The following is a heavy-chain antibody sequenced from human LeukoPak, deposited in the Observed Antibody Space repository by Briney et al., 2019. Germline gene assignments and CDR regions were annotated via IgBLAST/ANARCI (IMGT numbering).Heavy chain of an antibody. D-gene: IGHD4-17*01. CDR1: GGSISSYY. CDR2: INSGGST. J-gene: IGHJ4*02. Sequence: ETLSLTCTGYGGSISSYYWSWIRQPPGQGLEWVSVINSGGSTYYADSVKGRFTISRDNSKNTLYLQMNSLRAEDTAVYYCASTVYGDSPPYWGQGTLVTVSS. V-gene: IGHV3-66*01. CDR3: ASTVYGDSPPY.